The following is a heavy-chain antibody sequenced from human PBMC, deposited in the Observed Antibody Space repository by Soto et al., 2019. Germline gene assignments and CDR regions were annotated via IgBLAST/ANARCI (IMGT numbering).Heavy chain of an antibody. CDR2: ISASGGST. J-gene: IGHJ4*02. V-gene: IGHV3-23*01. CDR1: GFTFSNYA. D-gene: IGHD3-10*01. CDR3: AIKFFYYWGSYYAGDY. Sequence: EVQLLKSGGGFVQPGGSLRLSCVVSGFTFSNYAINWVRQAPGKGVEWVSAISASGGSTYYIDAVKGRFTNSRDSSKNTPYLKMNSLRFHHTAGYYSAIKFFYYWGSYYAGDYWGQGTLVTVSS.